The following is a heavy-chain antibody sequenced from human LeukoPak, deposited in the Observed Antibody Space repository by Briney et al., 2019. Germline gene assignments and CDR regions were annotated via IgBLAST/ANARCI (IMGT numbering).Heavy chain of an antibody. D-gene: IGHD2-15*01. CDR1: VYTLTELS. CDR3: ATESVSDCSGGSCNYYFDY. V-gene: IGHV1-24*01. J-gene: IGHJ4*02. Sequence: ASVKVSCTVSVYTLTELSMHWVRQAPGKGLEWMGGFDPEDGETIYAQKFQGRVTMTEDTSTDTAYMELSSLRSEDTAVYYCATESVSDCSGGSCNYYFDYWGQGTLVTVSS. CDR2: FDPEDGET.